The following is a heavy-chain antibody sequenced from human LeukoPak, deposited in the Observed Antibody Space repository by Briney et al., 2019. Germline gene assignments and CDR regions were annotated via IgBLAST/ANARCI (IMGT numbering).Heavy chain of an antibody. Sequence: PGGSLRLSCAASGFTFSNYAMHWVRQAPGKGLEWVAVISYDGINKYYADSVKGRFTISRDDSKYTLYLQMNSLGPEDTAVYYCARDPPRSQNLRYFDLWGRGTLVTVSS. CDR3: ARDPPRSQNLRYFDL. CDR1: GFTFSNYA. D-gene: IGHD1-14*01. CDR2: ISYDGINK. V-gene: IGHV3-30-3*01. J-gene: IGHJ2*01.